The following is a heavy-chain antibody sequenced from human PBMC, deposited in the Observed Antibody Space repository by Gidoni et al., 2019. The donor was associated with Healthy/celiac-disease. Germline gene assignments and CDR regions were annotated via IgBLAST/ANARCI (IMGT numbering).Heavy chain of an antibody. CDR1: GGSFSGYY. J-gene: IGHJ5*02. V-gene: IGHV4-34*01. CDR3: ARGSHYYGSGSYYKSIPNWFDP. CDR2: INHSGST. Sequence: QVQLQQWGAGLLKPSETLSLTCAVYGGSFSGYYWSWIRQPPGKGLEWIGEINHSGSTNYNPSLKSRVTISVDTSKNQFSLKLSSVTAADTAVYYCARGSHYYGSGSYYKSIPNWFDPWGQGTLVTVSS. D-gene: IGHD3-10*01.